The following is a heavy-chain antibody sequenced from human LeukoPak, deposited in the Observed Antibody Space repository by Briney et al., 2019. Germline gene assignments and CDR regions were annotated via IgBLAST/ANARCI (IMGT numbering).Heavy chain of an antibody. CDR2: IYYSGSP. CDR1: GDSFNSGSDS. CDR3: ARGLVGRPDCYYYYMDV. J-gene: IGHJ6*03. D-gene: IGHD6-6*01. Sequence: SETLSLTCTVSGDSFNSGSDSWSWIRQHPGKGLEWIGFIYYSGSPYYNPSLKSRVTISVDTSTNQVSLQLGSVTAADTAVYYCARGLVGRPDCYYYYMDVWGKGISVTVSS. V-gene: IGHV4-31*03.